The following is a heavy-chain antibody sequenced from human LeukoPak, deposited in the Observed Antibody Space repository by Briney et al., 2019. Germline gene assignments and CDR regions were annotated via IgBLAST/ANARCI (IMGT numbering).Heavy chain of an antibody. V-gene: IGHV3-53*01. D-gene: IGHD3-22*01. CDR2: IYSGGSI. Sequence: PGGSLRLSCAASGFTVSNNYMSWVRQAPGKGLEWVSVIYSGGSIYYADSVKGRFTISRDNSKNTLYLQMNSLRVEDTAVYYCAGDFLRSSGYYWGQGTLVTVSS. J-gene: IGHJ4*02. CDR1: GFTVSNNY. CDR3: AGDFLRSSGYY.